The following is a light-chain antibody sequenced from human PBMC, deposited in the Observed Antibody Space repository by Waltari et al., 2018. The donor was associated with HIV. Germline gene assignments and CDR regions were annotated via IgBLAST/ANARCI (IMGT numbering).Light chain of an antibody. V-gene: IGLV1-44*01. CDR3: AAWDDSLNDWL. CDR1: RSNTASNT. J-gene: IGLJ3*02. CDR2: ANN. Sequence: QSVLTQPPSASGTPGQRVTIPCSGSRSNTASNTVNWYQQLPGTAPKLLIYANNQRPSGVPDRFSGSKSDTSASLAISGLQSEDEADFYCAAWDDSLNDWLFGGGTKLTVL.